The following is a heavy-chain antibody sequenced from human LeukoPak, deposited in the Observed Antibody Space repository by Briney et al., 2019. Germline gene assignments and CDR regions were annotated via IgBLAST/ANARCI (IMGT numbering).Heavy chain of an antibody. CDR3: AKVSKSPPTTYGMDV. J-gene: IGHJ6*02. CDR2: IRKDGSNK. Sequence: SGGSLRLSCVASGFTFSSYAMHWVRQAPGKGLEWVASIRKDGSNKYYADSVKSRFTISRDNSKNTLYLQMNSLRAEDTAVYYCAKVSKSPPTTYGMDVWGQGTTVTVSS. V-gene: IGHV3-30*02. CDR1: GFTFSSYA. D-gene: IGHD2/OR15-2a*01.